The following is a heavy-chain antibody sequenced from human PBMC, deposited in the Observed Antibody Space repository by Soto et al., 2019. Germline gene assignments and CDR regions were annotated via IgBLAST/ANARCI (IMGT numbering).Heavy chain of an antibody. J-gene: IGHJ6*02. CDR1: GASIGSSSYY. D-gene: IGHD6-19*01. CDR3: ASQIPPAAVAGTCYNYYYGMDV. Sequence: SVTLSLTCTISGASIGSSSYYWGWIRQPPGKGLEWIGSIYYSGSTYYNPSLKSRVTISVDTSKNQFSLKLSSVTAADTAMYYCASQIPPAAVAGTCYNYYYGMDVWGQGTTVT. V-gene: IGHV4-39*01. CDR2: IYYSGST.